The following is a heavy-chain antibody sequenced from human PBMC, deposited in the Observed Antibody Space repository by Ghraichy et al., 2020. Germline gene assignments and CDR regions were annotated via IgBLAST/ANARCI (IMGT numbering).Heavy chain of an antibody. CDR3: AGASVYYDSSGYFSPHFDY. J-gene: IGHJ4*02. V-gene: IGHV3-74*01. CDR1: GFTFSRYW. D-gene: IGHD3-22*01. Sequence: GSLNISCAASGFTFSRYWMHWVRQAPGKGLVWVSRINSDGNSTSYADSVKGRFTISRDNAKNTLYLQMNSLRAEDTAVYYCAGASVYYDSSGYFSPHFDYWGQGTLVTVSS. CDR2: INSDGNST.